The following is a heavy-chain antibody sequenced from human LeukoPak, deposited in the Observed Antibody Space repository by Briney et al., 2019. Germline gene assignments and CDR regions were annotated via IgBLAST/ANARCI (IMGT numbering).Heavy chain of an antibody. CDR3: ARAIVVVPAAMNY. V-gene: IGHV1-3*01. CDR1: GYTFTSYA. Sequence: ASVKVSCKASGYTFTSYAMHWVRQAPGQRLEWMGWINAGNDNTKYSQKFQGRVTITRDTSASTAYMELSSLRSEDTAVYYCARAIVVVPAAMNYWGQGTLVTVSS. CDR2: INAGNDNT. D-gene: IGHD2-2*01. J-gene: IGHJ4*02.